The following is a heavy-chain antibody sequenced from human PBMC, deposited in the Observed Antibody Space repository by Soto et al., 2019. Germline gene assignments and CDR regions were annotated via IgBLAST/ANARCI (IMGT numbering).Heavy chain of an antibody. J-gene: IGHJ6*02. D-gene: IGHD2-15*01. CDR3: ARVGGRDYYYYYYGMDV. V-gene: IGHV1-69*01. Sequence: QVQLVQSGAEVKKPGSSVKVSCKASGGTFSSYAISWVQQAPGQGLEWMGRIIPIFGTANYAQKFQGRVTITADESTSTAYMELSSLKSEDTAVYYCARVGGRDYYYYYYGMDVWGQGATVTVSS. CDR1: GGTFSSYA. CDR2: IIPIFGTA.